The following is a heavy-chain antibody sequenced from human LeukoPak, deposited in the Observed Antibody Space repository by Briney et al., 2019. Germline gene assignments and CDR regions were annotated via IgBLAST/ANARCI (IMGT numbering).Heavy chain of an antibody. Sequence: SETLSLTCTVSGDSISSSSYYWVWLRQPPGKGLEWIATIHYTGSTHYNPSLKSRVTISVDTSKNQFSLKLSSVTAADTAMYYCARYWGPYDNSGAYFDYWGQGTLVTVSS. CDR3: ARYWGPYDNSGAYFDY. D-gene: IGHD3-22*01. V-gene: IGHV4-39*01. CDR2: IHYTGST. CDR1: GDSISSSSYY. J-gene: IGHJ4*02.